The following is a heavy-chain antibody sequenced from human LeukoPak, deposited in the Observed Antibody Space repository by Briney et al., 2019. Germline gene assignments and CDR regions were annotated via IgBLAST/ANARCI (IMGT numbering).Heavy chain of an antibody. D-gene: IGHD1-1*01. V-gene: IGHV3-43D*03. CDR3: AKDKRYRIHPGYGMEV. J-gene: IGHJ6*02. CDR2: ISWDGYTT. Sequence: PGGSLRLSCAASGFTFGDYGIHWVRQAPGKGLEWVSLISWDGYTTYYADSVKGRFTISRDNSKNSLYLQMNSLRAEDTALYYCAKDKRYRIHPGYGMEVWGRGTTVTVSS. CDR1: GFTFGDYG.